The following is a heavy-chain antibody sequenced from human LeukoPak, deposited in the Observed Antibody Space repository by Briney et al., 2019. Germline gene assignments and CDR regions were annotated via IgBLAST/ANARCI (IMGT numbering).Heavy chain of an antibody. Sequence: GGSLRLSCAASGFTFSSYAMGWVRQAPGKGLEWVSAISGSGGSTYYADSVKGRFTISRDNSKNTLYLQVNSLRAEDTAVYYCAKRPGYYYDSSGYYQPTDYWGQGTLVTVSS. CDR3: AKRPGYYYDSSGYYQPTDY. CDR1: GFTFSSYA. CDR2: ISGSGGST. V-gene: IGHV3-23*01. J-gene: IGHJ4*02. D-gene: IGHD3-22*01.